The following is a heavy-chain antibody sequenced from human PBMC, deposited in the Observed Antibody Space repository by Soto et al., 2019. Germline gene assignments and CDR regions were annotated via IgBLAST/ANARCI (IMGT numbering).Heavy chain of an antibody. CDR2: IYSGGST. CDR1: GFTVSSNY. CDR3: ARELYYYGSGSYYSWFDT. D-gene: IGHD3-10*01. J-gene: IGHJ5*02. Sequence: PGGSLRLSCAASGFTVSSNYMSWVRQAPGKGLEWVSVIYSGGSTYYADSVKGRFTISRDNSKNTLYLQMNSLRAEDTAVYYCARELYYYGSGSYYSWFDTWGQGTLVTVSS. V-gene: IGHV3-66*01.